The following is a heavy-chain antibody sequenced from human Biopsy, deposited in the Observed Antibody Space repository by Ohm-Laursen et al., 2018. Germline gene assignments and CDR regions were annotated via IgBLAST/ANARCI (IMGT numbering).Heavy chain of an antibody. CDR2: SNTDGSHT. Sequence: SLRLSCTASGVTLSGYKMNWVRQAPGEGLVWVSRSNTDGSHTNYADSVKGRFTTSTDNAKNTLYLYMSSLTVEDTAVYFCARDASQGFDSWGQGTLVTVSS. CDR1: GVTLSGYK. J-gene: IGHJ5*01. CDR3: ARDASQGFDS. V-gene: IGHV3-74*01.